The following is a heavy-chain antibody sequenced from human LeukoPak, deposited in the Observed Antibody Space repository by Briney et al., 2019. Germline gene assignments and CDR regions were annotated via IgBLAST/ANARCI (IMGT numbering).Heavy chain of an antibody. V-gene: IGHV4-59*01. Sequence: SETLSLTCTVSGVSISNYYWTWIRQPPGKGLEWIAYIFYSGNTKYDPSLKSRATMSVDTSKNQFSLKLTSVTAADTAVYYCARDETGEDAFDIWGQGTMVSVSS. D-gene: IGHD7-27*01. CDR3: ARDETGEDAFDI. J-gene: IGHJ3*02. CDR1: GVSISNYY. CDR2: IFYSGNT.